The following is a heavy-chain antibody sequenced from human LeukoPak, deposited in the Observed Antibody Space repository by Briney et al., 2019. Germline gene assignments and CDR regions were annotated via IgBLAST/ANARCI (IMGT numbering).Heavy chain of an antibody. CDR2: IYTSGTT. CDR1: GGSISSGNYY. J-gene: IGHJ3*02. D-gene: IGHD1-26*01. V-gene: IGHV4-61*02. Sequence: SETLSLTCTVPGGSISSGNYYWSWIRQPAGKGLEWIGRIYTSGTTNYNPSLKSRVTISVDTSKNQLSLKLSSVTAADTAVYYCAGVTWEVPPYAFDIWGQGTMVTVSS. CDR3: AGVTWEVPPYAFDI.